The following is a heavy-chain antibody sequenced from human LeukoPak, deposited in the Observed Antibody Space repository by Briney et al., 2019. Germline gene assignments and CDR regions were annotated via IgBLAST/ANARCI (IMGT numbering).Heavy chain of an antibody. J-gene: IGHJ4*02. D-gene: IGHD4-23*01. CDR3: VRATAVAFDY. CDR2: ISSRSTYI. V-gene: IGHV3-21*01. Sequence: GGSLRLSCAASGFTFSSYNMNWVRQAPGKGLEWVSFISSRSTYIYYADSVKGRFAVSRDNAKNTLYLQMNSLRAEDTAVYYCVRATAVAFDYWGQGTLVTVSS. CDR1: GFTFSSYN.